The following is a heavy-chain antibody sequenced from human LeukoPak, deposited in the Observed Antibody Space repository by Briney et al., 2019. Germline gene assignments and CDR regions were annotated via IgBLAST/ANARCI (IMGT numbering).Heavy chain of an antibody. CDR2: MNPNSGNT. Sequence: ASVKVSCKASGYTFTSYDIDWVRQATGQGLEWMGWMNPNSGNTGYAQTFQGRVTMTRNTSISTAYMELSSLRSEDTAVYYCARIRVVAAKVGWFDPWGQGTLVTVSS. V-gene: IGHV1-8*01. CDR3: ARIRVVAAKVGWFDP. D-gene: IGHD2-15*01. CDR1: GYTFTSYD. J-gene: IGHJ5*02.